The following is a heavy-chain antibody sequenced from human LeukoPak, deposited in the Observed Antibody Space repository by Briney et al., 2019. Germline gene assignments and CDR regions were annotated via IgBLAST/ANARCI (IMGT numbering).Heavy chain of an antibody. D-gene: IGHD6-19*01. V-gene: IGHV3-7*01. CDR3: ARAEAVAGLYYFDY. Sequence: GGSLRLSCAASGFTFSSYWMSWVRQAPGKGLEWVANIKQDGSEKYYVDSVKGRFTISRDNAKNSLYLQMNSLRAEDTAVYYCARAEAVAGLYYFDYWGQGTLVTVSS. J-gene: IGHJ4*02. CDR2: IKQDGSEK. CDR1: GFTFSSYW.